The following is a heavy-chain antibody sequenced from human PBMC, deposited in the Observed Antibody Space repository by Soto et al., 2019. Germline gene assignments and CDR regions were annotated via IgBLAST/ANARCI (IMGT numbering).Heavy chain of an antibody. V-gene: IGHV1-2*04. Sequence: ASVKVSCKASGYTFTGYYMHWVRQAPGQGLEWMGWINPNSGGTNYAQKFQGWVTMTRDTSISTAYMELSRLRSDDTAVYYCARGEMVVAGPRWFDPWGQGTLVTVSS. D-gene: IGHD2-15*01. CDR1: GYTFTGYY. CDR3: ARGEMVVAGPRWFDP. CDR2: INPNSGGT. J-gene: IGHJ5*02.